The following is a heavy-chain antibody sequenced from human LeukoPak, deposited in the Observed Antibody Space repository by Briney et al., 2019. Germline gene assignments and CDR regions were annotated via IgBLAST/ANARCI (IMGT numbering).Heavy chain of an antibody. J-gene: IGHJ4*02. CDR1: GFSLSTDEVG. D-gene: IGHD6-25*01. CDR2: HYLNDNK. CDR3: AYQVYSSGWHPFAY. Sequence: SGPPLVEPTQTLTLTCTFSGFSLSTDEVGVGWIRQPPGRALEWLAHHYLNDNKFYSPSLQSRLTITKDTSKNQVALTMTNVDPVDTATYYCAYQVYSSGWHPFAYWGQGIPVT. V-gene: IGHV2-5*01.